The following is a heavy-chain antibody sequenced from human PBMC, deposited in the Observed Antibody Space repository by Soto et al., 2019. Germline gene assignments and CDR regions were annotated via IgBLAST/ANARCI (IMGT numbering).Heavy chain of an antibody. D-gene: IGHD3-16*01. CDR1: GGSTRSDNY. V-gene: IGHV4-30-4*01. J-gene: IGHJ4*02. CDR2: IYYSGNT. Sequence: PSEPLSLTCTVSGGSTRSDNYWSWIRQPPGKGLEWIGHIYYSGNTDYNPSLKSRLAISIDTSKNQFSLKLSSVTAADTAVYFCAREGGESSDGLYYFDSWGQGSLVTVSS. CDR3: AREGGESSDGLYYFDS.